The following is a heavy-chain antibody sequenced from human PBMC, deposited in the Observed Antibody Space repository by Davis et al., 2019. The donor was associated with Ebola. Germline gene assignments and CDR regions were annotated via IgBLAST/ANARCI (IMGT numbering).Heavy chain of an antibody. CDR3: ANRGYSYGFGYYYYGMDV. J-gene: IGHJ6*02. V-gene: IGHV3-30*02. D-gene: IGHD5-18*01. CDR1: GFTFSSYG. CDR2: IRYDGSNK. Sequence: GESLKISCAASGFTFSSYGMHWVRQAPGKGLEWVAFIRYDGSNKYYADSVKGRFTISRDNSKNTLYLQMNSLRAEDTAVYYCANRGYSYGFGYYYYGMDVWGQGTTVTVSS.